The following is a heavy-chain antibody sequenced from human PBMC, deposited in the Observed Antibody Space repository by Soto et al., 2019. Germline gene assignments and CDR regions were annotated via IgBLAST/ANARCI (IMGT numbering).Heavy chain of an antibody. D-gene: IGHD3-22*01. CDR1: GGSINSYY. V-gene: IGHV4-4*07. CDR3: ARDKGDSRIDY. CDR2: VYSSGST. Sequence: APLSLPCTFSGGSINSYYWSWIRQSTGKGLEWIGRVYSSGSTFYNPSLKSRLTMSVDTPNNQFSLKLSSVTAADTAVYSCARDKGDSRIDYWGLGTLGTVSS. J-gene: IGHJ4*02.